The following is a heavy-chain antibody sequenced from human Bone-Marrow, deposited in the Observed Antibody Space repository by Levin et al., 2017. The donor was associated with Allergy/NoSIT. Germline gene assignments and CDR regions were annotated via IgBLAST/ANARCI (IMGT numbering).Heavy chain of an antibody. V-gene: IGHV3-23*01. J-gene: IGHJ3*02. CDR2: ISASGHNT. CDR1: GFTFRNYA. D-gene: IGHD4-17*01. CDR3: ARDPTGDYVGAFEI. Sequence: QPGGSLRLSCVASGFTFRNYAMSWVRQAPGGGLEWVSAISASGHNTYYADSVRGRFAISRDDSRNALYLQMNNLRADDTAVYYCARDPTGDYVGAFEIWGQGTMVVVSS.